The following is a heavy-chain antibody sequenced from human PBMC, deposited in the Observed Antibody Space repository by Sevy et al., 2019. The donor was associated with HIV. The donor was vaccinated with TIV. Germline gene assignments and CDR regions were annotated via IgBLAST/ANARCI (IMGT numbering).Heavy chain of an antibody. CDR3: ARDGSRLGYCSGGSCYDSHNWFDP. Sequence: ASVKVSCKASGGTFSSYAISWVRQARGQGLEWMGGIIPIFGTANYAQKFQGRVTITADESTSTAYMELSSLRSEDTAVYYCARDGSRLGYCSGGSCYDSHNWFDPWGQGTLVTVSS. CDR1: GGTFSSYA. D-gene: IGHD2-15*01. CDR2: IIPIFGTA. J-gene: IGHJ5*02. V-gene: IGHV1-69*13.